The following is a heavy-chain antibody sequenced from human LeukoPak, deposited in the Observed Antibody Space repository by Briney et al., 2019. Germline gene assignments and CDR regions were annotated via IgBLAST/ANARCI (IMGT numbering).Heavy chain of an antibody. J-gene: IGHJ3*02. CDR1: GFTFSSYG. CDR3: ARDSQRYCSGGSCYAFDI. CDR2: IWYDGSNK. V-gene: IGHV3-33*01. D-gene: IGHD2-15*01. Sequence: GGSLRLSCAASGFTFSSYGMRWVRRAPGKGLEWVAVIWYDGSNKYYADSVKGRFIISRDNSKNTLYLQMNSLRAEDTAVYYCARDSQRYCSGGSCYAFDIWGQGTMVTVSS.